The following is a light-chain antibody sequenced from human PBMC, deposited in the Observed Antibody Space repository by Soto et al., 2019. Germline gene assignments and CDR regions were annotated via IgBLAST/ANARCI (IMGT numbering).Light chain of an antibody. CDR3: QQYGSSPPMVT. J-gene: IGKJ3*01. V-gene: IGKV3-20*01. CDR1: QSVSSSY. CDR2: GAS. Sequence: EIVLTQSPGTLSLSPGERATLSCSASQSVSSSYLAWYQQKPGQAPRLLIYGASSRATGIPDRFSGSGSGTDFTLTISRLEPEDFAVYYCQQYGSSPPMVTFGPGTKVDIK.